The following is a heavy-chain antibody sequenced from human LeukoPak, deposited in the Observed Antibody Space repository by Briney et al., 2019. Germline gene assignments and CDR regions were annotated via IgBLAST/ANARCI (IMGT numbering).Heavy chain of an antibody. V-gene: IGHV3-13*01. CDR1: GFTYRSYD. Sequence: PGGSLRLSCAASGFTYRSYDMHGVRQSTGKGLEGVSGIGTAGEIYYPDSVKGRFTISRENAKTSLYLQMNSMRAGDTAVYYCARAAYSSTWYSRYFDLWGRGTLVTVSS. J-gene: IGHJ2*01. CDR2: IGTAGEI. D-gene: IGHD6-13*01. CDR3: ARAAYSSTWYSRYFDL.